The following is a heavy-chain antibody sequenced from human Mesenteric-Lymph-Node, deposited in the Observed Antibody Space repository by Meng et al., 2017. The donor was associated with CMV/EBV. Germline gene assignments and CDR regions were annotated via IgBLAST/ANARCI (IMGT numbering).Heavy chain of an antibody. CDR1: GGSLTDYF. CDR3: ARGRTDFDS. D-gene: IGHD1-1*01. CDR2: ISHGGRT. Sequence: VSLQQSGAGLLKPSETLSLTCAVYGGSLTDYFWSWIRQSPEKGLEWIGDISHGGRTNYNPSLKSRVTISVDTSNNQFSLRVASVTAADTAVYYCARGRTDFDSWGQGTLVTVSS. J-gene: IGHJ4*02. V-gene: IGHV4-34*01.